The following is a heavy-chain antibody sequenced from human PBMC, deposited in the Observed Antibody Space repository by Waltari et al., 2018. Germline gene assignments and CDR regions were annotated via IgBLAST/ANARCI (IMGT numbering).Heavy chain of an antibody. CDR3: ATLAVAGTFDYYYGMDV. Sequence: QVQLVQSGAEVKKPGSSVKVSCKASGGTFRSYAISWVRQAPGQGLEWMGGIIPSFGTANYAQKFQGRVTITTDESTSTAYMELSSLRSEDTAVYYCATLAVAGTFDYYYGMDVWGQGTTVTVSS. J-gene: IGHJ6*02. CDR1: GGTFRSYA. D-gene: IGHD6-19*01. V-gene: IGHV1-69*05. CDR2: IIPSFGTA.